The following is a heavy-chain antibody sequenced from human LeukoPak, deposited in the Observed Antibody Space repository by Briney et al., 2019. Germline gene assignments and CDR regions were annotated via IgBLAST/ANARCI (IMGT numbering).Heavy chain of an antibody. D-gene: IGHD6-19*01. V-gene: IGHV4-59*08. Sequence: PSETLSLTCTVSGASISSYYWSWIRPPPRKGLEWIGSIYYSGTINYNPSLKSRVTISGDTSKNQFSLKLSSVTAADTAVYYCARVGSIAVAGDFDYWGQGTLVTVSS. CDR2: IYYSGTI. J-gene: IGHJ4*02. CDR3: ARVGSIAVAGDFDY. CDR1: GASISSYY.